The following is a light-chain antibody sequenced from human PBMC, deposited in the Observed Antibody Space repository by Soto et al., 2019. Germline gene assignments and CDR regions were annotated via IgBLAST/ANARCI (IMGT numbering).Light chain of an antibody. Sequence: EIVLTQSPGTLSLSPGERATLSCRASQSVSSNYLTWYQQKPGQAPRLLIYGASNRATGMPDRFSGSGSETDFTLIISTLEPEDFAVYYCQHHGSSPPHTFGQGTRLEIK. CDR3: QHHGSSPPHT. V-gene: IGKV3-20*01. J-gene: IGKJ5*01. CDR2: GAS. CDR1: QSVSSNY.